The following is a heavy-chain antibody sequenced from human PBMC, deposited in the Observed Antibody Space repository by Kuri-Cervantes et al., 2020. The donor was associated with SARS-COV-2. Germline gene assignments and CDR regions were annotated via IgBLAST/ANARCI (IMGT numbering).Heavy chain of an antibody. V-gene: IGHV2-5*05. Sequence: SGPTLVKPAQTLTLTCTFSGFSPSTSGVGVGWIRQPPGKALGWLALIYWDDDKRYGPSLKSRLTITKETSKNQVVLTMTNMDPVDTATYYCAHRDFWSGSYDYWGQGTLVTVSS. CDR3: AHRDFWSGSYDY. D-gene: IGHD3-3*01. J-gene: IGHJ4*02. CDR1: GFSPSTSGVG. CDR2: IYWDDDK.